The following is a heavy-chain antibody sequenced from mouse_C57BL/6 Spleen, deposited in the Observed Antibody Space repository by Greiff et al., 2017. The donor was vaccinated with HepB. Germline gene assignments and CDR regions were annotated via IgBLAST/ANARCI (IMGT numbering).Heavy chain of an antibody. J-gene: IGHJ4*01. CDR1: GYTFTSYW. D-gene: IGHD1-1*01. V-gene: IGHV1-52*01. CDR3: ARPVVGGNYAMDY. Sequence: QVHVKQPGAELVRPGSSVKLSCKASGYTFTSYWMHWVKQRPIQGLEWIGNIDPSDSETHYNQKFKDKATLTVDKSSSTAYMQLSSLTSEDSAVYYCARPVVGGNYAMDYWGQGTSVTVSS. CDR2: IDPSDSET.